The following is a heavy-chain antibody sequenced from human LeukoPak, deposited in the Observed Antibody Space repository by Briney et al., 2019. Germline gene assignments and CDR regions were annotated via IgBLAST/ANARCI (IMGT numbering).Heavy chain of an antibody. CDR3: ARDVGGSGYSSGLI. Sequence: GGSLRLSCAASGFTFSSYGMHWVRQAPGKGLEWVAVISYDGSNKYYADSVKGRFTISRDNSKNTLYLQMNSLRAEDTAVYYCARDVGGSGYSSGLIWGQGTLVTVSS. J-gene: IGHJ4*02. CDR2: ISYDGSNK. V-gene: IGHV3-33*01. D-gene: IGHD6-19*01. CDR1: GFTFSSYG.